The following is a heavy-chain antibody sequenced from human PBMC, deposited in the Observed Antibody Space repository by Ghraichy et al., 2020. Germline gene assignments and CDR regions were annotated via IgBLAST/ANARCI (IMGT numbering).Heavy chain of an antibody. J-gene: IGHJ4*02. D-gene: IGHD6-6*01. CDR1: GGSDRSYY. V-gene: IGHV4-59*02. CDR2: IYHTGST. CDR3: ARGLRSSSSQGTTFDY. Sequence: SETLSLTCTVSGGSDRSYYWSWIRKPQGRGLEWIAYIYHTGSTNCNPSLKSRVSISLDTSKNHLSLKLTSVTAADTAVYYCARGLRSSSSQGTTFDYWGQGTLVTVSS.